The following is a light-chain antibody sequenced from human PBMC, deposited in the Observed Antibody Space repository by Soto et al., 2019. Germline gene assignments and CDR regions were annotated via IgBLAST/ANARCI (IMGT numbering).Light chain of an antibody. CDR3: QQYGRSPWT. Sequence: EVVLTQSPGTLSLSPGERATLSCRASQSVSSSFLAWYQQKPGQAPRLLIYGASRRATGIPDRFSGSGSGTDFTLTISRLEPEDIEVYYCQQYGRSPWTFGQGTKVDIK. CDR2: GAS. V-gene: IGKV3-20*01. J-gene: IGKJ1*01. CDR1: QSVSSSF.